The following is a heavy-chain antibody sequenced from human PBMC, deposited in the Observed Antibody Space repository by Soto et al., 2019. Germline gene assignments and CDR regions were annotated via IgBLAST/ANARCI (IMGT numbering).Heavy chain of an antibody. CDR1: GDSITNNHW. J-gene: IGHJ6*02. Sequence: PSETLSLTCTVYGDSITNNHWWTWVRQSPGKGPEMIGEIYHTGHANYNPSLNSRVAISVDKSKNQFSLTLNSVTAADTAAYYFASRLGSYFYGLEGWGQGNTV. CDR2: IYHTGHA. CDR3: ASRLGSYFYGLEG. V-gene: IGHV4-4*02. D-gene: IGHD3-16*01.